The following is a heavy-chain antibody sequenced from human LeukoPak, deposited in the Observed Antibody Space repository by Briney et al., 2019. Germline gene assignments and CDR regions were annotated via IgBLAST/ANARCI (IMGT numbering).Heavy chain of an antibody. CDR1: GYTFTDYY. Sequence: ASVKVSCKASGYTFTDYYMHWVRQAPGQGLEWMGWINPDNGGTSYAQKFQGRVTMTRDTSISTAYMELSRLRSDDTAVFYCARGIYARAATGFQDWGQGSLVTVSS. CDR2: INPDNGGT. J-gene: IGHJ1*01. D-gene: IGHD2-15*01. CDR3: ARGIYARAATGFQD. V-gene: IGHV1-2*02.